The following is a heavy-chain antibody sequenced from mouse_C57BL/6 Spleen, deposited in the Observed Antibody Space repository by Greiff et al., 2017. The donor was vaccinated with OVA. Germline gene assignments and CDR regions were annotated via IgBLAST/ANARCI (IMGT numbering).Heavy chain of an antibody. J-gene: IGHJ3*01. CDR1: GYTFTSYG. CDR2: IYPRSGNT. CDR3: ARSGYDYDSSWFAY. D-gene: IGHD2-4*01. Sequence: VQLQESGAELARPGASVKLSCKASGYTFTSYGISWVKQRTGQGLEWIGEIYPRSGNTYYNEKFKGKATLTADKSSSTAYMELRSLTSEDSAVYFCARSGYDYDSSWFAYWGQGTLVTVSA. V-gene: IGHV1-81*01.